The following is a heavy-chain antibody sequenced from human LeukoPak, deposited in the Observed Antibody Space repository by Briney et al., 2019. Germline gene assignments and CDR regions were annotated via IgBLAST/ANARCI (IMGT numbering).Heavy chain of an antibody. CDR1: GGSISSGSYY. CDR3: ARVGGDYGDYDY. V-gene: IGHV4-61*02. J-gene: IGHJ4*02. D-gene: IGHD4-17*01. Sequence: SETLSLTCTVSGGSISSGSYYWSWIRQPAEKGLEWIGRIYTSGSTNYNPSLKSRVTMSVDTSKNQFSLKVRSVTAADTAVYYCARVGGDYGDYDYWGQGTLVTVSS. CDR2: IYTSGST.